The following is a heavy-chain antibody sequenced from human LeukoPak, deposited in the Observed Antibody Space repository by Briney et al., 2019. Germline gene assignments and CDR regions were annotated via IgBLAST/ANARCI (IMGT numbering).Heavy chain of an antibody. J-gene: IGHJ4*02. V-gene: IGHV4-31*03. CDR2: IYYSGST. Sequence: SETLSLTCTVSGGSISSGGYYWSWIRQHPGKGLEWIGYIYYSGSTYYNPSLKSRVTISVDTSKNQFSLKPSSVTAADTAVYYCAREAVELGDYFDYWGQGTLVTVSS. CDR1: GGSISSGGYY. D-gene: IGHD3-10*01. CDR3: AREAVELGDYFDY.